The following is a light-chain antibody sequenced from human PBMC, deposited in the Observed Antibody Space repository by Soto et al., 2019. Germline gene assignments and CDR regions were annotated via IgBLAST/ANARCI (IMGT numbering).Light chain of an antibody. V-gene: IGKV3-15*01. CDR1: QSVSSN. CDR3: HQYYSTPQT. CDR2: WAT. Sequence: EIVMTQSPATLSVSPGERATLSCRASQSVSSNLAWYQQKPQQPPKLLFYWATTRESGVPDRYRGSASGTEFTLTISSLQAEDVAVYYCHQYYSTPQTFGQGTKVEI. J-gene: IGKJ1*01.